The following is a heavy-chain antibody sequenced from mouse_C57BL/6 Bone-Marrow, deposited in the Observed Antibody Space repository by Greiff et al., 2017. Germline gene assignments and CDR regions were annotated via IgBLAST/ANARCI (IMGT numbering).Heavy chain of an antibody. CDR1: GFTFSDYG. D-gene: IGHD1-1*01. Sequence: EVKLMESGGGLVKPGGSLKLSCAASGFTFSDYGMHWVRQAPEKGLEWVAYISSGSSTIYYADTVKGRFTISRDNAKNTLFLQMTSLRAEATSVYYCAGLYYYCSRNHYYAMDYWGQGTSVTVSA. J-gene: IGHJ4*01. V-gene: IGHV5-17*01. CDR3: AGLYYYCSRNHYYAMDY. CDR2: ISSGSSTI.